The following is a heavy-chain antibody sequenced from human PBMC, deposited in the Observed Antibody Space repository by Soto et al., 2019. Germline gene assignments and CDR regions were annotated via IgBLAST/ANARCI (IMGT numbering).Heavy chain of an antibody. CDR3: ASQNLGLTRAPNDAFDI. D-gene: IGHD5-18*01. Sequence: GESLKISCKGSGYSFTSYWIGWVRQMPGKGLEWMGIIYPGDSDTRYSPSFQGQVTISADKSISTAYLQWSSLKASDTAMYYCASQNLGLTRAPNDAFDIWGQGTMVTVSS. V-gene: IGHV5-51*01. J-gene: IGHJ3*02. CDR2: IYPGDSDT. CDR1: GYSFTSYW.